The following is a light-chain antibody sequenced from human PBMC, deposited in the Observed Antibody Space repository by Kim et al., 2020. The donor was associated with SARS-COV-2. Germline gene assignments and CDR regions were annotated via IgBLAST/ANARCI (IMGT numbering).Light chain of an antibody. CDR2: GAS. V-gene: IGKV3-15*01. CDR1: QSVSSN. J-gene: IGKJ2*01. CDR3: QQYNNWPRLNT. Sequence: SPGERATLSCRASQSVSSNLAWYQQKPGQAPRLLIYGASTRATGIPARFSGSGSGTEFTLTISSLQSEDFAVYYCQQYNNWPRLNTFGQGTKLEI.